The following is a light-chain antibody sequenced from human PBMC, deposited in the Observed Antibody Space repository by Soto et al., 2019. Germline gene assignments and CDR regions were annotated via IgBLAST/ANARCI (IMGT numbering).Light chain of an antibody. CDR3: QQYGTSEII. CDR2: DTS. J-gene: IGKJ5*01. V-gene: IGKV3-20*01. CDR1: QSLTNSF. Sequence: EFVLTQSPGTLSLSPGERAILSCRASQSLTNSFIAWYQQKPGQAPRLLIYDTSSRASGIPDRFSGSGSGTDFTLTISRLETEDFAVFYCQQYGTSEIIFGQGTRLEI.